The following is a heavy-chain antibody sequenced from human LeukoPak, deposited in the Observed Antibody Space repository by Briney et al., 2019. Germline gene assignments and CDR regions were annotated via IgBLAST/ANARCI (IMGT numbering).Heavy chain of an antibody. CDR1: GFTFSSYW. J-gene: IGHJ4*02. V-gene: IGHV3-74*01. Sequence: GGSLRLSCAASGFTFSSYWMHWVRQAPGRGLVWVSRSNTDGSSTSYADSVKGRFTISRDNAKNSLYLQMNSLRAEDTAVYYCASSDSGSYYTPRPLNYWGQGTLVTVSS. D-gene: IGHD3-10*01. CDR2: SNTDGSST. CDR3: ASSDSGSYYTPRPLNY.